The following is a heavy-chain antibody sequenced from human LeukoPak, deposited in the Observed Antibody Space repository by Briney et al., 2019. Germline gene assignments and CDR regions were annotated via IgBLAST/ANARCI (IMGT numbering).Heavy chain of an antibody. V-gene: IGHV1-58*01. CDR2: IVVGSGNT. Sequence: SVKVSCKASGFIFNSSAVQWVRQARGQRLEWIGWIVVGSGNTNYAQKFQERVTITRDMSTSTAYMELSSLRSEDAAVYYCAAGIRYFDWLPDQHFDYWGQGTLVTVSS. J-gene: IGHJ4*02. CDR1: GFIFNSSA. D-gene: IGHD3-9*01. CDR3: AAGIRYFDWLPDQHFDY.